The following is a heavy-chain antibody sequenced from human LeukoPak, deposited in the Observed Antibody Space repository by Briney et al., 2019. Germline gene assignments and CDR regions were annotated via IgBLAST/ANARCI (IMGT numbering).Heavy chain of an antibody. CDR1: GFSLTTSGVG. CDR3: SRTRRGQIGRTNHY. J-gene: IGHJ4*02. Sequence: ESGPTLRHSTQTLTQTCTFSGFSLTTSGVGVGWIRQPPGKALEWLALIYWDDDKRYSPSLKSRVTITKDTSKNQVVLKMTNMDPVDTATYYCSRTRRGQIGRTNHYWGQENVVSVSS. CDR2: IYWDDDK. V-gene: IGHV2-5*02. D-gene: IGHD1-14*01.